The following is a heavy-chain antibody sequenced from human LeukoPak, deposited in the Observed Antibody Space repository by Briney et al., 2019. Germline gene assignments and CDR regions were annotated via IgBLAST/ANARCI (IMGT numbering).Heavy chain of an antibody. CDR1: GFTFSSYA. V-gene: IGHV3-23*01. CDR3: ARSYYYDSSGSYYFDY. D-gene: IGHD3-22*01. CDR2: ISGSGGST. Sequence: PGGSLRLSCAASGFTFSSYAMSWVRQAPGKGLEWVSAISGSGGSTFYADSVKGRFTISRDNSKNTLYLQMSSLRAEDTAVYYCARSYYYDSSGSYYFDYWGQGTLVTVSS. J-gene: IGHJ4*02.